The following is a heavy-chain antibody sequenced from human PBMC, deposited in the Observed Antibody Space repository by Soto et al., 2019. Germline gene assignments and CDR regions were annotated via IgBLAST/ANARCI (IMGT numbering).Heavy chain of an antibody. D-gene: IGHD3-3*01. Sequence: PGGSLRLSCAASGFTFSSYAMHWVCQAPGKGLEYVSAISSNGGSTYYANSVKGRFTISRDNSKNTLYLQMGSLRAEDMAVYYCARDVYYDFWSGLGNYYYYYMDVWGKGTTVTVSS. CDR1: GFTFSSYA. V-gene: IGHV3-64*01. CDR3: ARDVYYDFWSGLGNYYYYYMDV. CDR2: ISSNGGST. J-gene: IGHJ6*03.